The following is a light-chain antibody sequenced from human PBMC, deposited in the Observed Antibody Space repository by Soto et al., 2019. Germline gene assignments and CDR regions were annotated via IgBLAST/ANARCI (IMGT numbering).Light chain of an antibody. Sequence: EIVLTQSPGTLSFSPGEKATLSCRASQSVSSSYLAWYQQKPGQAPRPLIYGASSRATGIPDRFSGSGSGTDFTLTISRLEPEDFAVYYCQQYGSSPPYTFGQGTKLEIK. CDR1: QSVSSSY. CDR3: QQYGSSPPYT. CDR2: GAS. V-gene: IGKV3-20*01. J-gene: IGKJ2*01.